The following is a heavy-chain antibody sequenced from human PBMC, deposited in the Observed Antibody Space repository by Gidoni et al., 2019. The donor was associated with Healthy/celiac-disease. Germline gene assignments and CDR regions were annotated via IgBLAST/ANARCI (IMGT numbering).Heavy chain of an antibody. Sequence: HVQLVESGGVVVQPGRSLRLSCAASGFTFSRYGLHWVRQSPAKGLEWVAVIWYDGSNKDNADSVKGRFTISRDNYKNTLYLQMNSLRAEDTAVYYCARDKTDYGDYPDAFDIWGQGTMVTVSS. V-gene: IGHV3-33*01. CDR1: GFTFSRYG. CDR2: IWYDGSNK. D-gene: IGHD4-17*01. J-gene: IGHJ3*02. CDR3: ARDKTDYGDYPDAFDI.